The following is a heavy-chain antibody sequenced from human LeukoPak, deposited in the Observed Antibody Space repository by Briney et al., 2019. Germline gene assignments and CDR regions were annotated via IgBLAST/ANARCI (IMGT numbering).Heavy chain of an antibody. CDR3: ARDKGYSYGEYYFDY. CDR2: IKQDGSEK. D-gene: IGHD5-18*01. CDR1: GFTFSSYW. Sequence: PGGSLRLSCAASGFTFSSYWMSWVRQAPGKGLEWVANIKQDGSEKYYVDSVKGRFTISRDNAKNSLYLQMNSLRAEDTAVYYCARDKGYSYGEYYFDYWGQGTLVTVSS. J-gene: IGHJ4*02. V-gene: IGHV3-7*01.